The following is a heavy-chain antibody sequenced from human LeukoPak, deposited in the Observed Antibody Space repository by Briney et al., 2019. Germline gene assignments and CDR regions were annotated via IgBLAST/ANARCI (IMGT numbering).Heavy chain of an antibody. CDR1: GFTFNNYA. Sequence: GGSLRLSCAASGFTFNNYAMTWVRQAPGKGLEGVSVINGGSGNSYYADSVKGRFTVSRDNSKNTLYLQMNGLRDEDTAVYYCAKGQGYNYGDSIDYWGQGTLVTVSS. D-gene: IGHD5-18*01. CDR3: AKGQGYNYGDSIDY. J-gene: IGHJ4*02. V-gene: IGHV3-23*01. CDR2: INGGSGNS.